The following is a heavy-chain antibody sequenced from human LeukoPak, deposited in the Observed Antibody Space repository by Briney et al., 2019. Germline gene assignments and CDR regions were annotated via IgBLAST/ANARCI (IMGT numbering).Heavy chain of an antibody. J-gene: IGHJ4*02. CDR2: IAYDGSRA. D-gene: IGHD1-14*01. CDR1: GFTFGGYG. V-gene: IGHV3-33*01. CDR3: TRYNNDHFDY. Sequence: GGSLRPSCAGSGFTFGGYGMHWFPQTPGKGLEWVAVIAYDGSRAFYADSVKGRFTISRDNSKNTMSVQMDDLRAEDTAVYYCTRYNNDHFDYWGQGTLVTVSS.